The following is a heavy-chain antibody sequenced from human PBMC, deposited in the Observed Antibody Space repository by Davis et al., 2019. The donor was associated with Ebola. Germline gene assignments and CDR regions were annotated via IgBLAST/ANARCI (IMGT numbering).Heavy chain of an antibody. CDR2: VGISAGST. CDR3: ARDNILTGYSLDY. CDR1: GFTFSTYA. J-gene: IGHJ4*02. V-gene: IGHV3-23*01. Sequence: GGSLRLSCVASGFTFSTYAMSWVRQAPGKGLEWVAGVGISAGSTYYPDSVKGRFTISRDNAKNTLYLQMNSLRAEDTAVYYCARDNILTGYSLDYWGQGTLVTVSS. D-gene: IGHD3-9*01.